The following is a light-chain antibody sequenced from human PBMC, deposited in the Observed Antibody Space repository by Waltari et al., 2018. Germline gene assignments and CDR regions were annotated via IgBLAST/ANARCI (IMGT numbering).Light chain of an antibody. J-gene: IGLJ2*01. V-gene: IGLV1-51*01. CDR2: DND. CDR3: ATWDSSLSSGV. CDR1: SPNIGSNY. Sequence: QSVLTQPPSVSAAPGQKVTISCSGSSPNIGSNYVSWYQHLPDTAPNLLIYDNDKRPSGITDRFPGSKSGTSATLGITGLQTGDEADYYCATWDSSLSSGVFGGGTKLTVL.